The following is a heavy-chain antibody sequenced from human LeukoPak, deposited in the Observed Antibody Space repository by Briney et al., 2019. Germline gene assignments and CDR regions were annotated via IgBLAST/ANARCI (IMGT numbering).Heavy chain of an antibody. V-gene: IGHV4-4*02. CDR3: ARNWNDGRFDY. J-gene: IGHJ4*02. Sequence: PSGTLSLTCAVSGDSISSSTWWSWVRQPPGKGLEWIGEIYHSGSNNYNPSLKSRVTISVDKSKNQFSLRLSSVTAADTAVYYCARNWNDGRFDYWGQGTLITVSS. CDR2: IYHSGSN. D-gene: IGHD1-1*01. CDR1: GDSISSSTW.